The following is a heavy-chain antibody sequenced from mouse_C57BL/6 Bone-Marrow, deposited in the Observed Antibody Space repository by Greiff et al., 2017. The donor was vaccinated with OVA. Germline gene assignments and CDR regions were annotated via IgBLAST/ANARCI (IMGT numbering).Heavy chain of an antibody. J-gene: IGHJ2*01. CDR3: ASGRIYLSY. CDR2: IYPGDGDT. D-gene: IGHD2-1*01. V-gene: IGHV1-82*01. CDR1: GYAFSSSW. Sequence: VQLQQSGPELVKPGASVKISCKASGYAFSSSWMNWVKQRPGKGLEWIGRIYPGDGDTNYNGKFKGKATLTADKSSSTAYMQLSSLTSEDSAVYFCASGRIYLSYWGQGTTLTVSS.